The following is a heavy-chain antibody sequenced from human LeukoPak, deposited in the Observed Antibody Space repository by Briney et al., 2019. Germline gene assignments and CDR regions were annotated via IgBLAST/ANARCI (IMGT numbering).Heavy chain of an antibody. J-gene: IGHJ5*02. CDR2: VYHSGRT. CDR3: AREGDSGSVGWFDP. D-gene: IGHD6-25*01. V-gene: IGHV4-38-2*02. Sequence: PSETLSLTCTVSGYSISSGYYWGWIRQPPGKGLEWTGSVYHSGRTYYNPSLKSRVTISVDTSKNQFSLKLSSVTAADTAVYYCAREGDSGSVGWFDPWGQGTLVTVSS. CDR1: GYSISSGYY.